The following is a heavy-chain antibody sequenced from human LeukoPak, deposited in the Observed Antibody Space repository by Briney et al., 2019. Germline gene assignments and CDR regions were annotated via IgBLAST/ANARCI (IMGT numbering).Heavy chain of an antibody. CDR3: ARELRFLRTVTDYALDY. CDR2: IYSGGST. CDR1: GFTVSSNY. D-gene: IGHD4-17*01. Sequence: GGSLRLSCAASGFTVSSNYMSWVRQAPGKGLEWVSVIYSGGSTYYADSVKGRFTISRDNSKNTLYLQMNSLRAEDTAVYYCARELRFLRTVTDYALDYWGQGTLVTVSS. V-gene: IGHV3-66*01. J-gene: IGHJ4*02.